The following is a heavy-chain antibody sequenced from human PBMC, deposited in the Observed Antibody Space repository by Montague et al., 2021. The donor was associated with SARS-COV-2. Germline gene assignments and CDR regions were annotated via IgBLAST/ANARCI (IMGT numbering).Heavy chain of an antibody. D-gene: IGHD1-20*01. CDR3: ARRVTGTTVHYYYYGMDV. CDR2: IYYSGST. Sequence: SETLSLTCTVSGGSISSSSYYWGWIRQPPGKGLERIGSIYYSGSTYYNPSLKSRVTISVDTSKSQFSLKLSSVTAADTAVYYCARRVTGTTVHYYYYGMDVWGQGTTVTVSS. CDR1: GGSISSSSYY. V-gene: IGHV4-39*01. J-gene: IGHJ6*02.